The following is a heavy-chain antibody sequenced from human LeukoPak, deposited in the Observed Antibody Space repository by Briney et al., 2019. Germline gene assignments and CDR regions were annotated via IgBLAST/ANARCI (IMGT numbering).Heavy chain of an antibody. CDR1: GYSFTTYG. V-gene: IGHV1-18*01. Sequence: ASVKVSCKASGYSFTTYGISWVRQAPGQGLEWMGWIGAYNANTNYALKLQGRVTMTTDTSTSTAYMELRSLRSDDTAVYYCARDYCSSTGCYFDYWGQGTLVTVSS. J-gene: IGHJ4*02. D-gene: IGHD2-2*01. CDR3: ARDYCSSTGCYFDY. CDR2: IGAYNANT.